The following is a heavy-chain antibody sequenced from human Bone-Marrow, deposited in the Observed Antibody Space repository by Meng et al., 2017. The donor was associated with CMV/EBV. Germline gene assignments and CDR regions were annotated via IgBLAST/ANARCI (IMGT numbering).Heavy chain of an antibody. D-gene: IGHD3-3*01. CDR2: ISSSGSTI. CDR1: GFTFSSYE. CDR3: ARDGPTIFGAGFDY. J-gene: IGHJ4*02. Sequence: GESLKISCAASGFTFSSYEMNWVRQAPGKGLEWVSYISSSGSTIYYADSVKGRFTISRDNAKNSLYLQMNSLRAEDTAVYYCARDGPTIFGAGFDYWGQGTLFTVSS. V-gene: IGHV3-48*03.